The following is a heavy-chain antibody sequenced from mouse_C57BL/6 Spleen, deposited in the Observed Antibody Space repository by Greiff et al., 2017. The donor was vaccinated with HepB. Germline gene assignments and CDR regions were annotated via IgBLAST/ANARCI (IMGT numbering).Heavy chain of an antibody. J-gene: IGHJ3*01. CDR3: ARAQATYGWFAY. Sequence: VKLQQPGAELVKPGASVKLSCKASGYTFTSYWMQWVKQRPGQGLEWIGEIDPSDSYTNYNQKFKGKATLTVDTSSSTAYMQLSSLTSEDSAVYYCARAQATYGWFAYWGQGTLVTVSA. CDR2: IDPSDSYT. V-gene: IGHV1-50*01. D-gene: IGHD3-2*02. CDR1: GYTFTSYW.